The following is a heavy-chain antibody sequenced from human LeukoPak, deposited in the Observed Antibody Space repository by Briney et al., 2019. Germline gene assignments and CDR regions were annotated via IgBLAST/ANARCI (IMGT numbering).Heavy chain of an antibody. CDR3: ARDWGCSGGNCYNTFDI. J-gene: IGHJ3*02. V-gene: IGHV4-30-2*01. D-gene: IGHD2-15*01. CDR1: GGSISSDGFS. CDR2: IYHSGST. Sequence: SQTLSLTCAVSGGSISSDGFSWNWIRQPPGKGLEWIGYIYHSGSTYYNPSLKSRITISVDRSKNQFSLKLRSVTAADTAMYYCARDWGCSGGNCYNTFDIWGQGTMVTVSS.